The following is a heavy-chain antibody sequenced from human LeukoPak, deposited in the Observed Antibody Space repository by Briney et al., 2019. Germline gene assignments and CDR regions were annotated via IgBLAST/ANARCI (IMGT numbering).Heavy chain of an antibody. V-gene: IGHV4-30-4*01. D-gene: IGHD2-2*02. Sequence: SETLSLTCTVSGGSISSGDYYWSWIRQPPGKGLEWIGYIYYSGSTYYNPSLKSRVTISVDRSKNQFSLKLSSVTAADTAVYYCARGVLYFPFDYWGQGTLVTVSS. CDR3: ARGVLYFPFDY. CDR1: GGSISSGDYY. J-gene: IGHJ4*02. CDR2: IYYSGST.